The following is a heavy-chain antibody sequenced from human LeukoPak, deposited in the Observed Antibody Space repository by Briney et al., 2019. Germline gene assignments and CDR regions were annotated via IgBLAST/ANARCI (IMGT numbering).Heavy chain of an antibody. Sequence: GGSLRLSFAASRFTFSHYWMSWVRQAPGKGLEWVANIRQDGNEKYYVDSLKGRFTISRDNAKNSLYLQMNNLRAEDTAVYYCARDSRIQLFSRKNYYYYMDVWGKGTTVTVSS. D-gene: IGHD5-18*01. CDR2: IRQDGNEK. CDR3: ARDSRIQLFSRKNYYYYMDV. CDR1: RFTFSHYW. J-gene: IGHJ6*03. V-gene: IGHV3-7*01.